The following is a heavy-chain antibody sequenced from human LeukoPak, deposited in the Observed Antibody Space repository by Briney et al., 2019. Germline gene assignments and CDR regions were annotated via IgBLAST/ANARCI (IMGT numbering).Heavy chain of an antibody. J-gene: IGHJ4*02. CDR3: ARDTYASSLSPLIH. Sequence: QPKGSLRLSCAASGFTFSTYAMYWVRQAPGKGLEWVAVILPDGSNSFYADSVKGRFTISRDNSKDTLFLQMSSLSSEDTALYYCARDTYASSLSPLIHWGQGTLVTVSS. V-gene: IGHV3-30-3*01. CDR2: ILPDGSNS. D-gene: IGHD6-6*01. CDR1: GFTFSTYA.